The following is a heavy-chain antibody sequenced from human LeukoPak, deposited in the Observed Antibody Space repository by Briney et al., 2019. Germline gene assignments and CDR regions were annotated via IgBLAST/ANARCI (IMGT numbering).Heavy chain of an antibody. CDR2: ICGSGGSK. V-gene: IGHV3-23*01. CDR3: AKDLPTVTMS. CDR1: GLTFSNAW. J-gene: IGHJ5*02. Sequence: GGSLRLSCAASGLTFSNAWMSWVRQAAGKGLECVSTICGSGGSKFYAESVKGRFTISRDNSKSTLYLQMNSLRAEDTAVYFCAKDLPTVTMSWGQGSLVTVSS. D-gene: IGHD4-11*01.